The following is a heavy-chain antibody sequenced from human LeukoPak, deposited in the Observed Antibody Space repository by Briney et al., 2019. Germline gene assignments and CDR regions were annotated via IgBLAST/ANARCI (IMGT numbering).Heavy chain of an antibody. D-gene: IGHD3-10*01. Sequence: GASVKVSCKASGYTFISYVISWVRQAPGQGLEWMGWISAYNGNTNYAQKLQGRVTMTTDTSTSTAYMELSRLRSDDTAVYYCAREQITMVRGVIITGFFDYWGQGTLVTVSS. CDR1: GYTFISYV. CDR2: ISAYNGNT. V-gene: IGHV1-18*01. J-gene: IGHJ4*02. CDR3: AREQITMVRGVIITGFFDY.